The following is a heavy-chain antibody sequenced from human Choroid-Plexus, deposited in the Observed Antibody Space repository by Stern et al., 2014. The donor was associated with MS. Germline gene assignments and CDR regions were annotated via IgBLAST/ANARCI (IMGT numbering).Heavy chain of an antibody. D-gene: IGHD2/OR15-2a*01. J-gene: IGHJ5*02. Sequence: QVQLVQSGGGVVQPGRPLRLSCVASGFTLGSCAMHWVRQAPGKGLEWVAGVSYDGSNKNYADSVKGRFTISRDNSQNTLYMQMRSLRPEDTAVYYCAKDRQYLTYFFDHWGQGSLVTVSS. CDR1: GFTLGSCA. CDR3: AKDRQYLTYFFDH. V-gene: IGHV3-30*18. CDR2: VSYDGSNK.